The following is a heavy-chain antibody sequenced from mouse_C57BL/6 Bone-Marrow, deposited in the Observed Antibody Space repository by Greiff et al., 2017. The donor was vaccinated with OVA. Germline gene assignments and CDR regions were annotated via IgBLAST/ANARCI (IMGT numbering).Heavy chain of an antibody. CDR1: GYTFTSYW. CDR2: IYPSDSET. V-gene: IGHV1-61*01. CDR3: ARRYSAWFAY. Sequence: QVQLQQPGAELVRPGSSVKLSCKASGYTFTSYWMDWVKQRPGQGLEWIGNIYPSDSETNYNQKFKDKATLTVDKSSSTAYMQLSSLTSEDAAVYYCARRYSAWFAYWGQGTLVTVSA. D-gene: IGHD1-1*01. J-gene: IGHJ3*01.